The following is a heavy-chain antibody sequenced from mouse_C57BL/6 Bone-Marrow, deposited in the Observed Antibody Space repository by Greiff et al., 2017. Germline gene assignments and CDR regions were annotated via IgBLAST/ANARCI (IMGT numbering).Heavy chain of an antibody. V-gene: IGHV1-9*01. CDR2: ILPGSGST. J-gene: IGHJ2*01. CDR1: GYTFTGYW. CDR3: ARGRDVEGY. D-gene: IGHD3-3*01. Sequence: QVQLQQSGAELMKPGASVKLSCKATGYTFTGYWIEWVKQRPGHGLEWIGEILPGSGSTNNNEKFKGKATFTADTSSNTAYMQLSSLTTEDSAIYYCARGRDVEGYWGQGTTLTVAS.